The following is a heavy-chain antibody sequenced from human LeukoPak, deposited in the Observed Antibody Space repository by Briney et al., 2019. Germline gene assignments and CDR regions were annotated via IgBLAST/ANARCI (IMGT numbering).Heavy chain of an antibody. CDR1: GGTFNSYA. Sequence: ASVKVSCKASGGTFNSYAISWVRQAPGQGLEWMGGIIPISGTTNYAQKFQGRVTITADESTSTAYMELSSLRSEDTAVYYCARLLWFGTLPYYYYYYMDVWGKGTTVTISS. CDR2: IIPISGTT. J-gene: IGHJ6*03. CDR3: ARLLWFGTLPYYYYYYMDV. V-gene: IGHV1-69*13. D-gene: IGHD3-10*01.